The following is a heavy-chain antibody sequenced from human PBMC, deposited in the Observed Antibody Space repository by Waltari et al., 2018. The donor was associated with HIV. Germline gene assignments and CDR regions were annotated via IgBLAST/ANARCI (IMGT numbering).Heavy chain of an antibody. Sequence: QLQLQESGPGLVKPSETLSLTCTVPGGSMSDTGDYHWGWIRQPPGKGLEWIGNFHYTGNTFYNPSLKSRVTISADTSKNQFSLKLSSLTAADTAVYFCMRHRGYFPPDYWGQGTLVTVSS. CDR3: MRHRGYFPPDY. D-gene: IGHD1-26*01. V-gene: IGHV4-39*01. CDR2: FHYTGNT. CDR1: GGSMSDTGDYH. J-gene: IGHJ4*02.